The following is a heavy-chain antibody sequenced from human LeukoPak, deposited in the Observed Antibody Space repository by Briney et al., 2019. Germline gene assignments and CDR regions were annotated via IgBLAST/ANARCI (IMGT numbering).Heavy chain of an antibody. J-gene: IGHJ4*02. D-gene: IGHD1-26*01. CDR1: GFTFSTYW. CDR2: ITSDGIDT. Sequence: TGGSLRLSCAASGFTFSTYWMHWGRQTPGKGLVWVSRITSDGIDTYYADSVKGRFTISRDNATNALYLQMSSLRVEDTAVYYCARDQEGPGPTMDYWGQGILVTVSS. CDR3: ARDQEGPGPTMDY. V-gene: IGHV3-74*01.